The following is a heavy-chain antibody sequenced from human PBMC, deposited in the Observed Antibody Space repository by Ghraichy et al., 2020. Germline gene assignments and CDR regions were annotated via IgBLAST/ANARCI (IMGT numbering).Heavy chain of an antibody. CDR3: TTEDIRKTYYYGSGSYSKCVKVDY. V-gene: IGHV3-15*01. J-gene: IGHJ4*02. CDR1: GFTFSNAW. CDR2: IKSKTDGGTT. Sequence: LSLTCAASGFTFSNAWMSWVRQAPGKGLEWVGRIKSKTDGGTTDYAAPVKGRFTISRDDSKNTLYLQMNSLKTEDTAVYHCTTEDIRKTYYYGSGSYSKCVKVDYWGQGTLVTVSS. D-gene: IGHD3-10*01.